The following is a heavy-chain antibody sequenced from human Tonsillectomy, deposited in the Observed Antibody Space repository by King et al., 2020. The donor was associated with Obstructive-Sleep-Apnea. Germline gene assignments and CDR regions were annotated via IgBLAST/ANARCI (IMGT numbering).Heavy chain of an antibody. D-gene: IGHD5-24*01. CDR1: GFSLSTSGVG. CDR2: IYWDDDK. V-gene: IGHV2-5*02. J-gene: IGHJ4*02. Sequence: TLKESGPTLVKPTQTPTLTCTFSGFSLSTSGVGVGWIRQPPGKALEWLALIYWDDDKRYSPSLKSRLTITKDTSKNQVVLTMTNMDPVDTATYYCAHRGRDDYYLDYWGQGTLVTVSS. CDR3: AHRGRDDYYLDY.